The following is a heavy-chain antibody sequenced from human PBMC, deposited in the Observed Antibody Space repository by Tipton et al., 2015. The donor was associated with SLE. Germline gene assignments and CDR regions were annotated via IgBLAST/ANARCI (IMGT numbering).Heavy chain of an antibody. CDR2: IYYSGST. CDR1: GGSISSSSYY. D-gene: IGHD2-2*02. J-gene: IGHJ4*02. CDR3: ARGYCSSTSCYRVYYYFDY. Sequence: TLSLTCTVSGGSISSSSYYWGWIRQPPGKGLGWIGSIYYSGSTYYNPSLKSRVTISVETSKNQFSLKLSSVTAADTAVYYCARGYCSSTSCYRVYYYFDYWGQGTLVTVSS. V-gene: IGHV4-39*07.